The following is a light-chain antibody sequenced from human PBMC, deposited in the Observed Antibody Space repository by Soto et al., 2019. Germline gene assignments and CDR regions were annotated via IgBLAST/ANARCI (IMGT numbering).Light chain of an antibody. CDR2: DVS. CDR3: SSYTSSSTLVV. J-gene: IGLJ2*01. CDR1: SSDVGGYSF. Sequence: QSALTQPASVSGSPGQSITISCTGTSSDVGGYSFVSWYQQHPGKAPKLMIDDVSNRPSGVSNRFSGSKSGNTASLTISGLQAEDEADYYCSSYTSSSTLVVFGGGTKLTVL. V-gene: IGLV2-14*01.